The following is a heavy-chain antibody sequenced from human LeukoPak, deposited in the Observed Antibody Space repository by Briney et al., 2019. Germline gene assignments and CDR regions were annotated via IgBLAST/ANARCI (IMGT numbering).Heavy chain of an antibody. CDR2: ISGSGGST. V-gene: IGHV3-23*01. CDR3: VKADILTGYPSFDY. Sequence: GGSLRLSCAASGFTFSSYAMSWVRQAPGKGLEWVSAISGSGGSTYYADSVKGRFTISRDNSKNTLYLQMNSLRAEDTAVYYCVKADILTGYPSFDYWGQGTLVTVSS. CDR1: GFTFSSYA. D-gene: IGHD3-9*01. J-gene: IGHJ4*02.